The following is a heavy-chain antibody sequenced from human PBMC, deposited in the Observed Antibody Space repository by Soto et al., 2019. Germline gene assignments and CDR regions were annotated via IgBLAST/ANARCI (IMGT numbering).Heavy chain of an antibody. J-gene: IGHJ4*02. CDR1: GFTFTRYS. V-gene: IGHV3-21*01. CDR2: ISSTTNYI. Sequence: GGTLRLSCAASGFTFTRYSMNWVRQAPGKGLEWVSSISSTTNYIYYADSMKGRFTVSRDNAKNSVYLEMNSLSAEDTAVYYCARESEDLTSNFDYWGQGTLVTVSS. CDR3: ARESEDLTSNFDY.